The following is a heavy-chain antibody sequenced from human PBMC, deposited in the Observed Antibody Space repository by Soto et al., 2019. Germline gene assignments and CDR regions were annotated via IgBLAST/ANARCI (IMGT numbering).Heavy chain of an antibody. J-gene: IGHJ5*02. D-gene: IGHD3-10*01. Sequence: QITLKESGPTLVKPTQTLTLTCTFSGFSLSTSGVGVGWIRQPPGKALEWLALIYWDDDKRYSPSLKSRLTITKDTSKNTVVLTMTNMDPVDTATYYCAHSPITMGRGVINNWFAPWGQGTLVTVSS. CDR2: IYWDDDK. CDR3: AHSPITMGRGVINNWFAP. CDR1: GFSLSTSGVG. V-gene: IGHV2-5*02.